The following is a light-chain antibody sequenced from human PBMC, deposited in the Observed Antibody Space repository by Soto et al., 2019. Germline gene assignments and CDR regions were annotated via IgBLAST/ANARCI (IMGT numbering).Light chain of an antibody. V-gene: IGKV1-5*01. CDR2: DAS. CDR1: KNISSW. J-gene: IGKJ4*01. CDR3: QQYNSYSPLT. Sequence: DIQMTQSPSTLSASVGDRVTITCRASKNISSWLAWYQQKPGKAPKLLIYDASSLESGVPSRFSGSGSGTEFTLTISSLQPDDFATYYCQQYNSYSPLTFGGGTKVDIK.